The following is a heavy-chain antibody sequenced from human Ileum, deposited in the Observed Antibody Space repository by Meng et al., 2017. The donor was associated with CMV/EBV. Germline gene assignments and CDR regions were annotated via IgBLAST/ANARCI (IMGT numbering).Heavy chain of an antibody. CDR3: ARKPKDRALDT. CDR1: GYTFTSYG. Sequence: ASVKVSCKASGYTFTSYGVSWVRQAPGQGLEWMGWTSAYNGDTIYAQTLQGRVTMTTDTSTSTAYMELRSLRSDDTAVYYCARKPKDRALDTWGQGTLVTVSS. J-gene: IGHJ5*02. V-gene: IGHV1-18*01. CDR2: TSAYNGDT.